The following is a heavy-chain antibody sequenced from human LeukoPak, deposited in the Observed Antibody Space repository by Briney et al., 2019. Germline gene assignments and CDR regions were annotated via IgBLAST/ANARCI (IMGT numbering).Heavy chain of an antibody. CDR2: VFSSGRT. D-gene: IGHD1-26*01. V-gene: IGHV4-39*02. CDR1: GGSLSSNSYY. J-gene: IGHJ5*02. CDR3: ARLRMGP. Sequence: PSQTLSLTCTVSGGSLSSNSYYWAWIRQPPVKGLEWIGDVFSSGRTPYNPSLESRLTISVDTSKNHFPLKGNSITAADTARYYCARLRMGPCGQGTLVTVSS.